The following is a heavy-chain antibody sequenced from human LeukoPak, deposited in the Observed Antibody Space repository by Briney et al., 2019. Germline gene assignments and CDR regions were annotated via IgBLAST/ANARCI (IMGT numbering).Heavy chain of an antibody. V-gene: IGHV4-34*01. CDR3: ARRPRGVIIKTWFDS. CDR1: GGSFNTYN. J-gene: IGHJ5*01. Sequence: SETLSLTCGVHGGSFNTYNCSWIRQPPGKGLEWIGEINHSGSANYNPSLKSRVTILLDTSKNQFSLNLSSVTAADTAVYYCARRPRGVIIKTWFDSWGQGTLVTVSS. D-gene: IGHD3-10*01. CDR2: INHSGSA.